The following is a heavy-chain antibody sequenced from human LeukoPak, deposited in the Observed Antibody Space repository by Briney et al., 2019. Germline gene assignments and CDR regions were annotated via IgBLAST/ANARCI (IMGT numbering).Heavy chain of an antibody. J-gene: IGHJ4*02. V-gene: IGHV3-21*01. CDR2: ITGGSNYK. Sequence: GGSLRLSCAASGSTLSGYTMNWIRQAPGKGLEWISSITGGSNYKHYADSVKGRFIISRDNAKNSLFLQLNSLRAEDTAVYYCARGWGGFDYWGQGILVTVSS. CDR3: ARGWGGFDY. D-gene: IGHD3-16*01. CDR1: GSTLSGYT.